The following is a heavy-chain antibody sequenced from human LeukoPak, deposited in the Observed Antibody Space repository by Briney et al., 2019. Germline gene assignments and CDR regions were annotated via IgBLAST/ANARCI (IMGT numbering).Heavy chain of an antibody. J-gene: IGHJ4*02. CDR3: ARREVVDTAMVGDF. CDR1: GGSISSSSYY. V-gene: IGHV4-39*07. Sequence: SETLSLTCTVSGGSISSSSYYWGWIRQPPGKGLEWIGSIYYSGSTYYNPSLKSRVTISVDTSRNQFSLKVNSVTAADTAVYYCARREVVDTAMVGDFWGQGSLVTVSS. D-gene: IGHD5-18*01. CDR2: IYYSGST.